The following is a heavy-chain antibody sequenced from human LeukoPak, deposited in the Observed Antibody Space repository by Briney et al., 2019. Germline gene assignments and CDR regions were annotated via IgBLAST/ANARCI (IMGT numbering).Heavy chain of an antibody. CDR3: AKDSGDGYTNRALFDY. J-gene: IGHJ4*02. D-gene: IGHD5-24*01. Sequence: AGGSLRLSCAASGFTFSSYAMSWVHQAPGKGLEWVSAISGSGGSTYYADSVKGRFTISRDNSKNTLYLQMNSLRADDTAVYYCAKDSGDGYTNRALFDYWGQGALVTVSS. CDR1: GFTFSSYA. CDR2: ISGSGGST. V-gene: IGHV3-23*01.